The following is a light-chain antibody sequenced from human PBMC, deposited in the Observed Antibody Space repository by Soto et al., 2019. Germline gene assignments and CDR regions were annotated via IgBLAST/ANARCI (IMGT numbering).Light chain of an antibody. J-gene: IGLJ1*01. Sequence: QSVLTQPPSASGSPGQSVTISCTGTSSDVGGYNYVSWYQQHPGKAPKLMIYEVSKRPSGVPDRFSGSKSVNTASLTVSGLQAEDEADYYCSSYAGSNNYVFGTGTKLTVL. CDR2: EVS. V-gene: IGLV2-8*01. CDR1: SSDVGGYNY. CDR3: SSYAGSNNYV.